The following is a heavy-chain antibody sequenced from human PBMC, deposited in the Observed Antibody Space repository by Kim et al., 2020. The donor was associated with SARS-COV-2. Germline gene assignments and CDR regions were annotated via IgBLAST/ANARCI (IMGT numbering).Heavy chain of an antibody. CDR2: IYYSGST. CDR1: GGSISSSSYY. J-gene: IGHJ5*02. CDR3: ARHLITIFGVVIPPNWFDP. D-gene: IGHD3-3*01. Sequence: SETLSLTCTVSGGSISSSSYYWGWIRHPPGKGLEWIGSIYYSGSTYYNPSLKSRVTISVDTSKNQFSLKLSSVTAADTAVYYCARHLITIFGVVIPPNWFDPWGQGTLVTVSS. V-gene: IGHV4-39*01.